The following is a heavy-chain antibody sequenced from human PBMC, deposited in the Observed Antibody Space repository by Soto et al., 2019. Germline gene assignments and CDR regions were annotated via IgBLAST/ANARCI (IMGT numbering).Heavy chain of an antibody. CDR1: GGSFSGYY. J-gene: IGHJ5*02. CDR2: INHSGST. Sequence: SETLSLTCAVYGGSFSGYYWSWIRQPPGKGLEWIGEINHSGSTNYNPSLKSRVTISVDTSKNQFSLKLTSVTAADTAVYYCARDPAPWGQGTLVTVSS. CDR3: ARDPAP. V-gene: IGHV4-34*01.